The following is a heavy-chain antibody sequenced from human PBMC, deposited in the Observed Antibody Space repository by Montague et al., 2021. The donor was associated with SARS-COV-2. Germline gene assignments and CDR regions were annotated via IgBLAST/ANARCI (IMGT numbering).Heavy chain of an antibody. V-gene: IGHV4-39*01. CDR2: IYYSGST. CDR1: GGSISSSSYY. CDR3: ARLRWDITMVRGIYYYYGMDV. J-gene: IGHJ6*02. D-gene: IGHD3-10*01. Sequence: SETLSLTCTVSGGSISSSSYYWGWIRQPPGKGLEWIGSIYYSGSTYYNPSLKSRVTISVDTSKNQFSLKLSSVTAADTAVYYCARLRWDITMVRGIYYYYGMDVWGQGTTVTVSS.